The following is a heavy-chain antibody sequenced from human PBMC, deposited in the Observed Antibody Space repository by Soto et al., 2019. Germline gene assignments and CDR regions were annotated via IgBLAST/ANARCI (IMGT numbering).Heavy chain of an antibody. Sequence: GGSLILSCAASGFTFSSYSMNWVRQAPGKGLEWVSYISSSSSTIYYADSVKGRFTISRDNAKNSLYLQMNSLRAEDTAVYYCARDLGYSGYDPHYFDYWGQGTLVTVSS. D-gene: IGHD5-12*01. CDR1: GFTFSSYS. CDR2: ISSSSSTI. J-gene: IGHJ4*02. CDR3: ARDLGYSGYDPHYFDY. V-gene: IGHV3-48*01.